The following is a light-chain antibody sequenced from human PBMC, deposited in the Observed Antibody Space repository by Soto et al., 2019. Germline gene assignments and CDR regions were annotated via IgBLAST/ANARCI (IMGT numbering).Light chain of an antibody. V-gene: IGKV1-39*01. CDR1: QTIIRY. CDR2: AAS. Sequence: DIQMTQSPSSLSASVGDRVTITCRASQTIIRYLNWYQQKPGRAPNLLIYAASSLQSGVPSRFSGSGSGTDFTLTISSLQPEDFATYYCQQSYSTPRTFGQGTKV. J-gene: IGKJ1*01. CDR3: QQSYSTPRT.